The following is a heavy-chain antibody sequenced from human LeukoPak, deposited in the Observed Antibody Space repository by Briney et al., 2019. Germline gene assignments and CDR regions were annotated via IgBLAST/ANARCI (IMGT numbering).Heavy chain of an antibody. D-gene: IGHD2-2*01. V-gene: IGHV4-59*08. J-gene: IGHJ4*02. Sequence: SETLSLTCTVSGGSISSYYWSWIRQPPGKGLEWIGYIYYSGSTNYNPSLKSRVTISVDTSKNQFSLKLSSVTVADTAVYYRARQMGYCSTSSCYTSDYFDSWGQGALVTVSS. CDR1: GGSISSYY. CDR2: IYYSGST. CDR3: ARQMGYCSTSSCYTSDYFDS.